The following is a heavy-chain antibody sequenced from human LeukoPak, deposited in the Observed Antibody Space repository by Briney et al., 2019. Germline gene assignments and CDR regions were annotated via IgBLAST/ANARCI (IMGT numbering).Heavy chain of an antibody. D-gene: IGHD3-10*01. Sequence: SETLSLTCTVSGVSISSYHWSWIRQPPGKGLEWIGYIYYSGSTNYNPSLKSRVTISVDTSKNQFSLKLSSVTTADTAVYYCARVLWFGELNYYMDVWGKGTTVTFSS. CDR2: IYYSGST. V-gene: IGHV4-59*01. CDR1: GVSISSYH. CDR3: ARVLWFGELNYYMDV. J-gene: IGHJ6*03.